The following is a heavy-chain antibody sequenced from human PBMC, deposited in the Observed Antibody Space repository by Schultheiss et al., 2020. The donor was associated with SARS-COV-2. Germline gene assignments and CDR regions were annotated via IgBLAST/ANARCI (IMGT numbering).Heavy chain of an antibody. CDR3: ARDRSYDFWSGYYQLPYYGMDV. CDR1: GGSFSGYY. CDR2: INHSGST. J-gene: IGHJ6*02. V-gene: IGHV4-34*01. Sequence: SETLSLTCVVYGGSFSGYYWSWIRLPPGKGLEWIGEINHSGSTNYNPSLKSRVTISVDTSKNQFSLKLSSVTAADTAVYYCARDRSYDFWSGYYQLPYYGMDVWGQGTTVTVSS. D-gene: IGHD3-3*01.